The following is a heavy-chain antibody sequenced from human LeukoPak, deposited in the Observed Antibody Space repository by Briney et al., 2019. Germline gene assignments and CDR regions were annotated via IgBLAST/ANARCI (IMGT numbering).Heavy chain of an antibody. Sequence: GASVKVSCKASGGTFSSYAISWVRQAPGQGLEWMGGIIPIFGTANYAQKFQGRVTIAADESTSTAYMELSSLRSEDTAVYYCARDSSGYYWDFDYWGQGTLVTVSS. CDR1: GGTFSSYA. V-gene: IGHV1-69*13. CDR3: ARDSSGYYWDFDY. J-gene: IGHJ4*02. CDR2: IIPIFGTA. D-gene: IGHD3-22*01.